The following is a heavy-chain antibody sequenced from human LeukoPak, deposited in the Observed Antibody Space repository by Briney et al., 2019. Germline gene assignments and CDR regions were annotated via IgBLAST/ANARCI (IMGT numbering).Heavy chain of an antibody. V-gene: IGHV4-61*08. J-gene: IGHJ4*02. D-gene: IGHD4/OR15-4a*01. Sequence: PSETLSLTCTVSGGSVGSAGYYWSWIRQPPGGGLEWIGYIYYIRNTNYNPSLKSRVTMSLDPSKNQFSLKLNSVTAADTAVYYCARKHIYGAYFDYWGQGTLVTVSS. CDR3: ARKHIYGAYFDY. CDR1: GGSVGSAGYY. CDR2: IYYIRNT.